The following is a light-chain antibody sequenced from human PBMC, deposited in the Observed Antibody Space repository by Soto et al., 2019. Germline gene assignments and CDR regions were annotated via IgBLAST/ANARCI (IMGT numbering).Light chain of an antibody. Sequence: VMTQSPLSLSFRRGQRSSIWCKASQSLLHITGETFLFWYQQKPGQPPRLLIYWASSRESGVPDRFSASGSGTDFTLTISNLQAEDVAVYYCQQYYNTPLAFGGGTKVDIK. V-gene: IGKV4-1*01. CDR1: QSLLHITGETF. CDR2: WAS. J-gene: IGKJ4*01. CDR3: QQYYNTPLA.